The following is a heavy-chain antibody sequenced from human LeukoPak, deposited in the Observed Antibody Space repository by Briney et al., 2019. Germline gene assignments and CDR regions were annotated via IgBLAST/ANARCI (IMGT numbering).Heavy chain of an antibody. CDR3: ARVPATVNTAAGAPFDY. V-gene: IGHV4-61*02. D-gene: IGHD2-2*01. J-gene: IGHJ4*02. CDR1: GGSISSGSYY. CDR2: IYTSGST. Sequence: SETLSLTCTVSGGSISSGSYYWSWIRQPAGKGLEWIGRIYTSGSTNCNPSLKSRVTISVDTSKNQFSLKLSSVTAADTAVYYCARVPATVNTAAGAPFDYWGQGTLVTVSS.